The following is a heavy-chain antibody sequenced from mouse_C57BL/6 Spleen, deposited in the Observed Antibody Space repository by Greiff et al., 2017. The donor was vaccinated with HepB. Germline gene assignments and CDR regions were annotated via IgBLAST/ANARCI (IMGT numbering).Heavy chain of an antibody. Sequence: EVQLVESGPGLAKPSQTLSLTCSVTGYSITSDYWNWIRKLPGNKLEYMGYISYSGSTYYNPSLKSRISITRDTSKNQYYLQLNSVTTEDTATYYCARYITTVVAYYFDYWGQGTTLTVSS. V-gene: IGHV3-8*01. J-gene: IGHJ2*01. CDR1: GYSITSDY. CDR2: ISYSGST. D-gene: IGHD1-1*01. CDR3: ARYITTVVAYYFDY.